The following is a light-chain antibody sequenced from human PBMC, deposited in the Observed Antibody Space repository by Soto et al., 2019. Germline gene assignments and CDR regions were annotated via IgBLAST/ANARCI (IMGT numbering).Light chain of an antibody. V-gene: IGKV2-28*01. CDR3: MQALQTRWT. J-gene: IGKJ1*01. CDR1: QSLLHSNGYNY. Sequence: DLVMTQSPLSLPVTPGEPASISCRASQSLLHSNGYNYLDWYLQKPGQSPQLLIYLGSNRASGVPDRLSGSGSGTDVTLKISRVEGEDVGVYCCMQALQTRWTFAQGTKLEIK. CDR2: LGS.